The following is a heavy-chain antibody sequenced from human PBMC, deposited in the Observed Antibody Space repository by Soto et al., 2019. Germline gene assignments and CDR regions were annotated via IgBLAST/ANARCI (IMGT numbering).Heavy chain of an antibody. J-gene: IGHJ4*02. CDR3: ARDQCGLYCSGI. Sequence: GGSLRLACAASGFTFSAFAMNWVRQAPGKGLEWVSTISYHDGTDTYYADSVKGRFSISRDNSKNTLFLQMNSLRVEDTAVYYCARDQCGLYCSGIWGLGTLVTFSS. V-gene: IGHV3-23*01. CDR2: ISYHDGTDT. CDR1: GFTFSAFA. D-gene: IGHD2-21*01.